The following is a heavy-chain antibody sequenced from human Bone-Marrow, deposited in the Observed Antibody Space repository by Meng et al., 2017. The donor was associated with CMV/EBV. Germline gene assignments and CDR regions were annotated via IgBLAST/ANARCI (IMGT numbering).Heavy chain of an antibody. V-gene: IGHV4-39*01. Sequence: GSLRLSCTVSGGSISSSSDYWGWIRQPPGKGLEWIGSVYNSGSTYYNPSLKSRVTVSMDTSKNQFSLRLSTMTAADTAVYFCARQGVTTATFDYWGQGTLVTVSS. CDR3: ARQGVTTATFDY. CDR2: VYNSGST. D-gene: IGHD4-11*01. CDR1: GGSISSSSDY. J-gene: IGHJ4*02.